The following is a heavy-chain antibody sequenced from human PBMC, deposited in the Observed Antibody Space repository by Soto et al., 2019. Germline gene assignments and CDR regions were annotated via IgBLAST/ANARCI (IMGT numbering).Heavy chain of an antibody. CDR3: ARGSRSTERYGDIDY. Sequence: SETLSLTCTVSGGSISSYYWSWIRQPPGKGLEWIGYIYYSGSTNYNPSLKSRVTISVDTSKNQFSLKLSSVTTADTAVYYCARGSRSTERYGDIDYWGQGTLVTVS. CDR2: IYYSGST. V-gene: IGHV4-59*01. D-gene: IGHD3-10*01. J-gene: IGHJ4*02. CDR1: GGSISSYY.